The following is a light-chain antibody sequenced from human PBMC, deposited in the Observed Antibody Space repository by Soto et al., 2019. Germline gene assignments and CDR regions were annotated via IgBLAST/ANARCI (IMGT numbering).Light chain of an antibody. J-gene: IGLJ2*01. V-gene: IGLV1-51*01. CDR2: DDY. CDR3: GTWDSSLSAVV. Sequence: QSVLTQPPSMSAAPGQMVTISCSGSSSNIGNNRVSWYQQLPGAAPKLLIYDDYARPSGIPDRFSGSKSGTSATLGITGLQTGDEAEYYCGTWDSSLSAVVFGGGTKVTVL. CDR1: SSNIGNNR.